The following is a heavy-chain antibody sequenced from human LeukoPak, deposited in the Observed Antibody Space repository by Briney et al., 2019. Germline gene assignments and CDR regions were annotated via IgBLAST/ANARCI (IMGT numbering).Heavy chain of an antibody. Sequence: GGSLRLSCAASGFTFSSYPLHWVRQAPGKGLEWEALISSDGSEKYYGESVKGRITISRDISQNTLFLQMNRLRPEDTAVYFCARQGGSVRYHYNYMDLWGRGTTVVVSS. D-gene: IGHD6-25*01. CDR1: GFTFSSYP. V-gene: IGHV3-30*04. CDR2: ISSDGSEK. CDR3: ARQGGSVRYHYNYMDL. J-gene: IGHJ6*03.